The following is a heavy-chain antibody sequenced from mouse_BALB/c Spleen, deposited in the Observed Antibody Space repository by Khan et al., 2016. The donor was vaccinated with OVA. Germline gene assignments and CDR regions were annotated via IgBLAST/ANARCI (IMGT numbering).Heavy chain of an antibody. CDR3: ARSEWSRAMDY. Sequence: QIQLVQSGPDLKKPGETVRISCKASGYTFTTTGMQWVQKMPGKYLKWIGWINTRSGVPKYAEDFKGRFAFSLETSASTAYLQISNLKNEDTATYFCARSEWSRAMDYWGQGTSVTVSS. J-gene: IGHJ4*01. CDR1: GYTFTTTG. CDR2: INTRSGVP. D-gene: IGHD1-1*02. V-gene: IGHV9-4*02.